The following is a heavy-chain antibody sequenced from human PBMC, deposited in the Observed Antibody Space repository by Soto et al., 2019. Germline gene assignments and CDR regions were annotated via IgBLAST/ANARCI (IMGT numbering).Heavy chain of an antibody. CDR1: GGTFSSYT. D-gene: IGHD2-21*01. Sequence: ASVKVSCKASGGTFSSYTISWVRQAPGQGLEWMGRIIPILGIANYAQKFQGRVTITADKSTSTAYMELSSLRSEDTAVYYCATGMGDALDAFDIWGQGTMVTVS. J-gene: IGHJ3*02. CDR3: ATGMGDALDAFDI. V-gene: IGHV1-69*02. CDR2: IIPILGIA.